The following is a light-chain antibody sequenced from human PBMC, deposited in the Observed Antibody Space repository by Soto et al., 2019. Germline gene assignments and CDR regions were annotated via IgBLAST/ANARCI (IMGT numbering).Light chain of an antibody. Sequence: EIVMTQSPATLSVSPGERATLSCRASQSVSILLAWYQQKPGQAPRLLIYDASNRATGIPARFSGSGSGTEFTLTISSLPSEDFGVYYCQQYNNWWTFGQGTKVDIK. J-gene: IGKJ1*01. CDR1: QSVSIL. CDR2: DAS. CDR3: QQYNNWWT. V-gene: IGKV3D-15*01.